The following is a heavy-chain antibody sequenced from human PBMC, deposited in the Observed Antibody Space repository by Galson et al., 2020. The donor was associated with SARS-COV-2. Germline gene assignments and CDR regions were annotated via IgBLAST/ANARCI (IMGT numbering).Heavy chain of an antibody. J-gene: IGHJ6*02. V-gene: IGHV3-30*18. CDR1: GFTFSSYG. Sequence: GGSLRLSCAASGFTFSSYGMHWVRQAPGKGLEWVAVISYDGSNKYYADSVKGRFTISRDNSKNTLYLQMNSLRAEDTAVYYCAKDRAGWYLYYYYGMDVWGQGTTVTVSS. CDR3: AKDRAGWYLYYYYGMDV. D-gene: IGHD6-19*01. CDR2: ISYDGSNK.